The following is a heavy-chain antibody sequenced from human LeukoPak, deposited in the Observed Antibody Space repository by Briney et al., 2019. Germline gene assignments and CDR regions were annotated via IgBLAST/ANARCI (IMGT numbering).Heavy chain of an antibody. Sequence: SETLSLTCTVSGGSISSHYWSWVRQPPGKGLEWIGYMYDTVNTKDNPSLTSRLTLSADTSKNQFSLRLGSVTAADTAVYYCATLKRGYPYGYFDFWGQGTLVTVSS. CDR2: MYDTVNT. D-gene: IGHD5-18*01. J-gene: IGHJ4*02. CDR1: GGSISSHY. V-gene: IGHV4-59*11. CDR3: ATLKRGYPYGYFDF.